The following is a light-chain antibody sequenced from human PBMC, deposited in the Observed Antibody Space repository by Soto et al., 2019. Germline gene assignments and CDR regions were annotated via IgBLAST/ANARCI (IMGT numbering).Light chain of an antibody. CDR1: SSNIGGNS. CDR3: GSWDSSLSAYV. V-gene: IGLV1-51*01. J-gene: IGLJ1*01. CDR2: DDN. Sequence: QSVLTQPPSVPAAPGQKVTNYCSGRSSNIGGNSVSWYQQLPGTAPKLLIYDDNKRPSGIPDRFSGSKSGTSATLGITGFQTGDEADYYCGSWDSSLSAYVFGTGTKVTVL.